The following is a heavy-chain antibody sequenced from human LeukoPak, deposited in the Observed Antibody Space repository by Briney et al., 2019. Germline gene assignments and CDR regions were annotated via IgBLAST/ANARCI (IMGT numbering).Heavy chain of an antibody. V-gene: IGHV4-30-4*01. Sequence: SETLSLTCTVSGGSISSGDYYWSWIRQPPGTGLEWIVYIYYSGSTYYNPSLKSRVTISVDTSKNQFSLKLSSVTAADTAVYYCARGGGYSYGNLYYYYGMDVWGRGTTVTVSS. CDR2: IYYSGST. CDR1: GGSISSGDYY. CDR3: ARGGGYSYGNLYYYYGMDV. D-gene: IGHD5-18*01. J-gene: IGHJ6*02.